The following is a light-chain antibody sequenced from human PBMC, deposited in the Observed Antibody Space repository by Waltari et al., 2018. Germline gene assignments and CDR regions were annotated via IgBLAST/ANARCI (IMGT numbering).Light chain of an antibody. V-gene: IGLV3-19*01. J-gene: IGLJ1*01. CDR2: GQN. Sequence: SSELTQDPAVSVALGQTVRITCQGDSLRSYYATWYQQKAGQAPILVIYGQNNRPSGIPDRFSGSYSGRTASLTITGAQAEYEADYYCSSRDSGAHRHVFGTGTKVTVL. CDR1: SLRSYY. CDR3: SSRDSGAHRHV.